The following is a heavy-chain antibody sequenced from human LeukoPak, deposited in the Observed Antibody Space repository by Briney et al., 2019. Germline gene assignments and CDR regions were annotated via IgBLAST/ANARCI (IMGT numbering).Heavy chain of an antibody. V-gene: IGHV3-7*01. CDR1: GFTFSDYW. CDR2: IKEDGSEK. CDR3: AGYCSSTSCYWDY. D-gene: IGHD2-2*01. J-gene: IGHJ4*02. Sequence: TGGSLRLSCAASGFTFSDYWMSWVRQAPGKGLEWVANIKEDGSEKYYVDSVKGRFTISRDNAKNSLYLQMNSLRAEDTAVYYCAGYCSSTSCYWDYWGQGTLVTVSS.